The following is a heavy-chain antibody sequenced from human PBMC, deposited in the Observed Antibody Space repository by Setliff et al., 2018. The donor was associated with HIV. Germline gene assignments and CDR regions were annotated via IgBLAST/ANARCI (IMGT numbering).Heavy chain of an antibody. CDR1: GGTFSSYP. D-gene: IGHD3-22*01. V-gene: IGHV1-69*13. CDR3: ARGRNYDSSGYGDYYYMDV. Sequence: ASVKVSCKASGGTFSSYPISWVRQAPGQGLEWMGGIILIFGTTHYAQKFQGRVTVTADESTSTAYMQLSSLRSDDTAVYYCARGRNYDSSGYGDYYYMDVWGKGTTVTVSS. J-gene: IGHJ6*03. CDR2: IILIFGTT.